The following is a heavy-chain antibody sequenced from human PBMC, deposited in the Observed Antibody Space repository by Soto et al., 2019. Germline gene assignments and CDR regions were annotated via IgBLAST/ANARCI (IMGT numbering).Heavy chain of an antibody. D-gene: IGHD6-25*01. CDR1: GFTFSTYA. V-gene: IGHV3-23*01. CDR2: ITGNGGST. J-gene: IGHJ4*02. Sequence: EVQLLESGGGLVQPGGSLRLSCAASGFTFSTYALSWVRQAPGKGLEWVSAITGNGGSTYYADSVKGRFTISRDNSKNTLYLQMISLRVEDTAVYYCAKNSAATIRVGYDYWGQGTLVTVSS. CDR3: AKNSAATIRVGYDY.